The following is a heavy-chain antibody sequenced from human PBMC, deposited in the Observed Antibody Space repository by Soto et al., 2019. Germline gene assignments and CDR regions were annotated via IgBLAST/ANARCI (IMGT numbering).Heavy chain of an antibody. J-gene: IGHJ4*02. CDR1: GGTFSSYT. D-gene: IGHD1-26*01. V-gene: IGHV1-69*08. CDR2: IIPILGIA. Sequence: QVQLVQCGAEVKKPGSSVKVSCKASGGTFSSYTISWVRQAPGQGLAWMGRIIPILGIANYAQKFQGRLTITADKSTSTAYMELSSLRSEDTAVYYCARDPPWSVGALDSWGQGPWSPSPQ. CDR3: ARDPPWSVGALDS.